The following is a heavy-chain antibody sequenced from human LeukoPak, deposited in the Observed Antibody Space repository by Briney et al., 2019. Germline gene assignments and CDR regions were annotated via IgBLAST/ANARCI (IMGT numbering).Heavy chain of an antibody. CDR3: ARYSGFFDP. CDR2: IYYSGST. CDR1: GGSFSTYY. V-gene: IGHV4-59*01. Sequence: ETLSLTCTVSGGSFSTYYWSWIRQPPGKGLEWIGFIYYSGSTNYNPSLQSRVTISIDTSNNGFSLRLSSVTAADTAIYYCARYSGFFDPWGQGTLVTVSS. J-gene: IGHJ5*02. D-gene: IGHD3-10*01.